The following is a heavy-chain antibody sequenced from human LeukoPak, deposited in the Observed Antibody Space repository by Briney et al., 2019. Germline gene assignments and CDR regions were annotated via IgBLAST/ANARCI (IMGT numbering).Heavy chain of an antibody. CDR3: ARLVNDFGGAGDY. D-gene: IGHD1-1*01. J-gene: IGHJ4*02. Sequence: PSETLSLTCTVSGGSISSYYWSWIRQPPGKGLEWIGYIYYSGSTNYNPSLKSRVTISVDTSKNQFSLKLSSVTAADTAVYYCARLVNDFGGAGDYWGQGTLVTVSS. CDR1: GGSISSYY. V-gene: IGHV4-59*08. CDR2: IYYSGST.